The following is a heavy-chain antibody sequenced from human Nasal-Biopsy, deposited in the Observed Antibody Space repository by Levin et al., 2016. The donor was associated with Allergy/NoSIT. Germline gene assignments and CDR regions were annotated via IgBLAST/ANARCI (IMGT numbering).Heavy chain of an antibody. CDR3: ARGVVRGVMTS. J-gene: IGHJ5*02. CDR2: ISAYTDKA. D-gene: IGHD3-10*01. V-gene: IGHV1-18*01. Sequence: ASVKVSCKASGYSFSSYGMTWVRQAPGHGLEWMGYISAYTDKADYAQRLQGRVTMTTDTSTSTAYLELRSLRSDDTAVYFCARGVVRGVMTSWGQGTLVTVSS. CDR1: GYSFSSYG.